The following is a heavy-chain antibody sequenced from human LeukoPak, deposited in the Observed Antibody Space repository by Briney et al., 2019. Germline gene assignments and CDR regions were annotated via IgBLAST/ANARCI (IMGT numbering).Heavy chain of an antibody. CDR2: INPNSGGT. Sequence: ASVKVSCKASGYTFTSYAMNWVRQAPGQGLEWMGWINPNSGGTNYAQKFQGRVTMTRDTSISTAYMELSRLRSDDTAVYYCARDLQDYYDSSGYCLDYWGQGTLVTVSS. V-gene: IGHV1-2*02. CDR3: ARDLQDYYDSSGYCLDY. D-gene: IGHD3-22*01. CDR1: GYTFTSYA. J-gene: IGHJ4*02.